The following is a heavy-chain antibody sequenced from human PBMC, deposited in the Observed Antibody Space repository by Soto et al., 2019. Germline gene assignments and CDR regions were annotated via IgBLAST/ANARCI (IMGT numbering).Heavy chain of an antibody. J-gene: IGHJ6*02. Sequence: GASVKVSCKASAYSFTSQGISWVRQAPGQGLEWMGWTTAYNDNTNSPQKFQGRVTITRDTSASTAYMELSSLRSEDTAVYYCARDFTPRYSGYDFYHYYGMDVWGQGTTVTVSS. D-gene: IGHD5-12*01. V-gene: IGHV1-18*01. CDR2: TTAYNDNT. CDR3: ARDFTPRYSGYDFYHYYGMDV. CDR1: AYSFTSQG.